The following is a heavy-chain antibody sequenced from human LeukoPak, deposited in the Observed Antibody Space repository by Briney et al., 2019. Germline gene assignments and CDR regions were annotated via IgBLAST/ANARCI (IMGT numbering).Heavy chain of an antibody. CDR2: INHSGST. V-gene: IGHV4-34*01. D-gene: IGHD2-2*01. CDR1: GGSFSGYY. CDR3: ARVRYCSSTSCP. J-gene: IGHJ4*02. Sequence: SETLSLTCAVYGGSFSGYYWSWIRQPPGKGLEWIGEINHSGSTNYNPSLKSRVTISVDTPKNQFSLRLSSVTAADMAVYYCARVRYCSSTSCPWGQGTQVTVSS.